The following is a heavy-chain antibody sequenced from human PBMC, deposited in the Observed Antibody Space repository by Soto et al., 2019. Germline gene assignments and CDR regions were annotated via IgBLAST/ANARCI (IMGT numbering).Heavy chain of an antibody. V-gene: IGHV1-69*01. CDR1: ARTFSEST. D-gene: IGHD2-15*01. CDR2: VIPMLATA. CDR3: ARVKALGCCDTFPG. Sequence: QVQLVQSGAEVKKPGSSVKVPCTASARTFSESTFNCVRHAPWWMGGVIPMLATAKYIQKFQGRVTFSADESTTTAYKDVSSLKSEATAVYCCARVKALGCCDTFPGRGQRVLVTVSS. J-gene: IGHJ4*02.